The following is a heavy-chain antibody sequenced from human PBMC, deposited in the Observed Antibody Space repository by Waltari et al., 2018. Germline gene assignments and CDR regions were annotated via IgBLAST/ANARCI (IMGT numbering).Heavy chain of an antibody. CDR3: ARDAHSYPDY. D-gene: IGHD2-2*02. V-gene: IGHV3-48*01. CDR1: VYNFKEYG. Sequence: EVQLVDSGGTLVQPGGSLRLSCEASVYNFKEYGVNWVRQTTGKGLEWLSFIGGSYTGIYYADSVKGRFTISRDNAKNSLYLQMNNLRVDDTAVYYCARDAHSYPDYWGQGTVVTVSS. J-gene: IGHJ4*02. CDR2: IGGSYTGI.